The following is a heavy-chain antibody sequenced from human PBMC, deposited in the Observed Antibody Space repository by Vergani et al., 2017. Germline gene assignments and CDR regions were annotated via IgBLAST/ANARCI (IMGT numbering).Heavy chain of an antibody. CDR1: GASIRSSNYY. Sequence: QLQLQESGPGLVKPSATLSLTCSVSGASIRSSNYYWGWIRQPPGKGLEWNASIYYSGSTYYNPSLKSRVTISVDTSKNQFSLKLSSVTAADTAVYFCARHSTVEWLVKLGGIDPWGQGILVTVSS. J-gene: IGHJ5*02. D-gene: IGHD6-19*01. CDR2: IYYSGST. CDR3: ARHSTVEWLVKLGGIDP. V-gene: IGHV4-39*01.